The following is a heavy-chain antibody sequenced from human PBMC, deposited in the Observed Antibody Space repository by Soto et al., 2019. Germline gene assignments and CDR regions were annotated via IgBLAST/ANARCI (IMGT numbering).Heavy chain of an antibody. D-gene: IGHD2-15*01. V-gene: IGHV3-13*01. CDR2: IGTAGDT. J-gene: IGHJ4*02. CDR1: GFTFSNYD. CDR3: ARGRLISLYYFVY. Sequence: QPGGSLRRSCAASGFTFSNYDMHWVRQVTGKGLEWVSTIGTAGDTYYPGSVKGRFTISRENAKNSLYLQMNSLRAEDPAVYYCARGRLISLYYFVYWGQGTLVTVS.